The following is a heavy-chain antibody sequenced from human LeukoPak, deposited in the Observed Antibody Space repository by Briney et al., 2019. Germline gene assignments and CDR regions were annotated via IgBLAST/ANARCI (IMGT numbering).Heavy chain of an antibody. CDR3: ARAKGEQWLDGYYYYGMDV. CDR2: INHSGST. V-gene: IGHV4-34*01. Sequence: SETLSLTCAVYGGSFSGYYWSWIRQPPGKGLEWIGEINHSGSTNYNPSLKSRVTISVDTSKNQFSLKLSSVTAADTAVYYCARAKGEQWLDGYYYYGMDVWGQGTTVTVSS. J-gene: IGHJ6*02. CDR1: GGSFSGYY. D-gene: IGHD6-19*01.